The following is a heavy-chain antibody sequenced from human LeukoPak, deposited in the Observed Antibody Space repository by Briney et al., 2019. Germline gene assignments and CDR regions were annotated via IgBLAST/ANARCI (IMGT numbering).Heavy chain of an antibody. J-gene: IGHJ6*03. Sequence: PGGSLRLSCAASGFTFSSYAMSWVRQAPGKGLEWVSAISGSGGSTYYADSVKGRFTIPRDNSKNTLYLQMNSLRAEDTAVYYCAKEGHGTWVRGVISYMDVWGKGTTVTVSS. CDR2: ISGSGGST. CDR1: GFTFSSYA. CDR3: AKEGHGTWVRGVISYMDV. D-gene: IGHD3-10*01. V-gene: IGHV3-23*01.